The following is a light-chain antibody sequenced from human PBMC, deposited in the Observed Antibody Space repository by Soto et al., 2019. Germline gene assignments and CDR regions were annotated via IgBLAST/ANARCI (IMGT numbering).Light chain of an antibody. CDR1: QSVSSY. CDR3: LQRITWILT. V-gene: IGKV3-11*01. Sequence: EIVLTQSPATLSLSPGERATLSCRASQSVSSYLAWYQQKPGQAPRLLIYDGSNRATGIPARFSGSGSGTDFTLTNTSLEPAASAVFYSLQRITWILTCGGGTKVEIK. J-gene: IGKJ4*01. CDR2: DGS.